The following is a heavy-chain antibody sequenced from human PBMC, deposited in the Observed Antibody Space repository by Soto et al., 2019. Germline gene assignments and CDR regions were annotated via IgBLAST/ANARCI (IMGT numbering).Heavy chain of an antibody. CDR3: AKGSRSGTPKTASYSYYGMDV. J-gene: IGHJ6*04. Sequence: PGGSLRLSCAASGFTFNNYAMSWVRQAPGKGLEWVSAIRGSGRNTYYADSVKGRFTISRDNSKNTLYLQMNSLRAEDTALYYCAKGSRSGTPKTASYSYYGMDVWGKGTRVTVSS. D-gene: IGHD6-13*01. CDR2: IRGSGRNT. V-gene: IGHV3-23*01. CDR1: GFTFNNYA.